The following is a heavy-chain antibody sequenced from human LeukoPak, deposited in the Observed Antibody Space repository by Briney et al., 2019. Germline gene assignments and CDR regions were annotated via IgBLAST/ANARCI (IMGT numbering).Heavy chain of an antibody. CDR1: GYTFTSYG. CDR3: ARVDQVGDY. CDR2: ISAYNGNT. Sequence: ASVKVSCKSSGYTFTSYGISWVQQGPGQGLEWMGWISAYNGNTNYAQKLQGRVTMTTATSTSTAYMELRSLRSDNTAVYYCARVDQVGDYWGQGTLVTVSS. J-gene: IGHJ4*02. V-gene: IGHV1-18*01. D-gene: IGHD3-10*01.